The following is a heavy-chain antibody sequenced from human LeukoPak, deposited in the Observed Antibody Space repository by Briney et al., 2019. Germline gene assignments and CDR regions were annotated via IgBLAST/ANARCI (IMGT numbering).Heavy chain of an antibody. CDR1: TFSFSSYI. D-gene: IGHD4-11*01. CDR3: AREPTTVSPPG. V-gene: IGHV3-21*01. CDR2: ISSSGAYI. J-gene: IGHJ4*02. Sequence: PRGCRRLSCVLDTFSFSSYIMCWVSPAPGEGLEWVSSISSSGAYIFYADSVKGRFTISRDNAKNSLYLQMNSLRAEDTAVYYGAREPTTVSPPGWGQGTLVTVSS.